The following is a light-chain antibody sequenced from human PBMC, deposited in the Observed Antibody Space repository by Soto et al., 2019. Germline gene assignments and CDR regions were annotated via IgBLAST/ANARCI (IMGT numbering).Light chain of an antibody. J-gene: IGKJ3*01. V-gene: IGKV1-5*03. CDR2: KAS. Sequence: DIQMTQSPSTLSASVGDRVTITCRASQSISSWLAWYQQKPGKVPKLLIYKASNLESGVPSRFSGSGSGTEFTLTISSLQPDDFATYYCQQYKSYCTFGPGTKVDMK. CDR3: QQYKSYCT. CDR1: QSISSW.